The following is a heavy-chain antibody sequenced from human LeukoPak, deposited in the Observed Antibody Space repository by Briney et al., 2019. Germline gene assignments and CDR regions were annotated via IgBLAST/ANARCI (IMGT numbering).Heavy chain of an antibody. CDR3: ARDQALAADLGFDP. D-gene: IGHD6-13*01. J-gene: IGHJ5*02. CDR1: GGTFSSYA. Sequence: SCKASGGTFSSYAMHWVRQAPGKGLEWVAVISYDGSNKYYADSVKGRFTISRDNSKNTLYLQMNSLRAEDTAVYYCARDQALAADLGFDPWGQGTLVTVSS. CDR2: ISYDGSNK. V-gene: IGHV3-30-3*01.